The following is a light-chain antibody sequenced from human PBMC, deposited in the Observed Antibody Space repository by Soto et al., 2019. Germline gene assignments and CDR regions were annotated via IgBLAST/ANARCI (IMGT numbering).Light chain of an antibody. CDR1: QDIRSS. V-gene: IGKV3-15*01. J-gene: IGKJ1*01. Sequence: EIVMTQSPATLSVSPGERVTLSCRASQDIRSSLAWYQQNPGQAPRLLIYGASIRDTGVPATFRGSGSETEFTLTLSRLEPEDFSVYYCQQYGSSPETFGQGTKVDIK. CDR3: QQYGSSPET. CDR2: GAS.